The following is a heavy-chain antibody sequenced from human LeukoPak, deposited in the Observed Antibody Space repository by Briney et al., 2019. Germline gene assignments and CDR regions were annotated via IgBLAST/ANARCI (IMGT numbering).Heavy chain of an antibody. CDR1: GFTFSSYE. J-gene: IGHJ6*04. CDR3: AELGITMIGGV. D-gene: IGHD3-10*02. CDR2: ISSSGSTI. V-gene: IGHV3-48*03. Sequence: GRSLRLSCAASGFTFSSYEMNWVRQAAGKGLEWVSYISSSGSTIYYADSVKVRFTISRDNAKNSLYLQMNSLRAEDTAVYYCAELGITMIGGVWGKGTTVTISS.